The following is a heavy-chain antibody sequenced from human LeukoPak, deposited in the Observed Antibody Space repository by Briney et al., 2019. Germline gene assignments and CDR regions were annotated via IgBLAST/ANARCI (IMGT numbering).Heavy chain of an antibody. CDR2: IYYSGGT. CDR3: AREASVVPAASRYYFDY. V-gene: IGHV4-30-4*08. D-gene: IGHD2-2*01. CDR1: GGSISSGDYY. Sequence: SQTLSLTCTVSGGSISSGDYYWSWIRQPPGKGLEWIGYIYYSGGTYYNPSLKSRVTISVDTSKNQFSLKLSSVTAADTAVYYCAREASVVPAASRYYFDYWGQGTLVTVSS. J-gene: IGHJ4*02.